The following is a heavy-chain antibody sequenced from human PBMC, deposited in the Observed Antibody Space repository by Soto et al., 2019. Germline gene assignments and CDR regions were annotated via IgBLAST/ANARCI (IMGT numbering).Heavy chain of an antibody. J-gene: IGHJ4*02. CDR2: INTNSGGT. CDR1: GYPFTGYY. V-gene: IGHV1-2*04. CDR3: AREGIAVAGTGIDY. Sequence: ASVKVSCKASGYPFTGYYMHWVRQAPGQGLEWMGWINTNSGGTNYAQKFQGWVTMTRDTSISTAYMELSRLRSDDTAVYYCAREGIAVAGTGIDYWGQGTLVTVSS. D-gene: IGHD6-19*01.